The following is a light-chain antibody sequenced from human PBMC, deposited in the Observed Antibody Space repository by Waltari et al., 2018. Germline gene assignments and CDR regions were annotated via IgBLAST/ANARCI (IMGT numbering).Light chain of an antibody. V-gene: IGLV3-25*03. CDR3: QTTDSSGAWA. CDR1: ALSRQY. J-gene: IGLJ3*02. CDR2: KDS. Sequence: SHELTQPPSVSVSPGQTARITCSGDALSRQYAYWYQQKAGQAPAAVICKDSERPSGVPVRFAGSTSGTTVTLTISGVQAEDEADYYCQTTDSSGAWAFGGGTKLTVL.